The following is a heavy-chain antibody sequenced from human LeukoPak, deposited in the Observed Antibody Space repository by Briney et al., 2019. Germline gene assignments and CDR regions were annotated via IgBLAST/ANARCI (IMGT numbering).Heavy chain of an antibody. J-gene: IGHJ3*02. CDR2: INSDGRTT. Sequence: GGSLRLSCAASGFTFSSNRMHWVRQAPGKGLVWVSRINSDGRTTTYADSVKGRFTISRDNAKNTLYLQMNSLRAEDTAVYYCARVHSNIVATIRAGGTFDIWGQGTMVTVSS. D-gene: IGHD5-12*01. CDR1: GFTFSSNR. V-gene: IGHV3-74*03. CDR3: ARVHSNIVATIRAGGTFDI.